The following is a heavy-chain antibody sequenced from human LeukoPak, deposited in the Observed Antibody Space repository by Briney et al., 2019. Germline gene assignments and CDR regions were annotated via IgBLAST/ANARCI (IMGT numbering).Heavy chain of an antibody. CDR1: GFPFSSYA. V-gene: IGHV3-48*02. CDR3: ARPAGGFDY. Sequence: GGSLRLSCAASGFPFSSYAMTWVRLSPGKGLEWVSYISSSSSAIYYADSVKGRFTISRDNAKNSLYLQMNSLRDEDTAVYYCARPAGGFDYWGQGTLVTVSS. D-gene: IGHD3-16*01. CDR2: ISSSSSAI. J-gene: IGHJ4*02.